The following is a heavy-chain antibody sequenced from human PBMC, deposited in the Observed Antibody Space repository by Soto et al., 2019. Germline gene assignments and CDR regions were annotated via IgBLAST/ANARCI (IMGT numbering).Heavy chain of an antibody. D-gene: IGHD2-15*01. V-gene: IGHV6-1*01. CDR2: TYYRSKWYN. CDR1: GDSVSSNSAA. J-gene: IGHJ6*02. Sequence: SQTLSLTCAISGDSVSSNSAAWNWIRQSPSRGLEWLGRTYYRSKWYNDYAVSVKSRITINPDTSKNQFSLQLNSVTPEDTAVYYCAREGYCSGGSCYSSTSPAYYYGMDVWGQGTTVTVS. CDR3: AREGYCSGGSCYSSTSPAYYYGMDV.